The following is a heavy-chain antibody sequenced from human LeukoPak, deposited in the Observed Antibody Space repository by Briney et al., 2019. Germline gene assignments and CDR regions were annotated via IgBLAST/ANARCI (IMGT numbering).Heavy chain of an antibody. CDR1: GGPISSYY. CDR2: IYYSGST. J-gene: IGHJ5*02. CDR3: ARHEDSGSPRSLWFDP. Sequence: SETLSLTCTVSGGPISSYYWSWIRQPPGKGLEWIGYIYYSGSTNYNPSLKSRVTISVDTSKNQFSLKLSSVTAADTAVYYCARHEDSGSPRSLWFDPWAREPWSPSPQ. V-gene: IGHV4-59*08. D-gene: IGHD3-10*01.